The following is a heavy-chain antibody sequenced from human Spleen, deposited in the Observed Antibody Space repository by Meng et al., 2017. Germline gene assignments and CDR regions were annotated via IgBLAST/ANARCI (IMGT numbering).Heavy chain of an antibody. D-gene: IGHD6-19*01. CDR2: IGSSDSTI. Sequence: GESLKISCAASGFTFSDYYMSWIRQAPGQGLEWVSYIGSSDSTIYYADSVKGRFTISRDNAKNSLYLQMTSLRAEDTAVYYCARDLRQVQGGRAVAEAEKTYDFWGQGTLVTVSS. CDR1: GFTFSDYY. CDR3: ARDLRQVQGGRAVAEAEKTYDF. J-gene: IGHJ4*02. V-gene: IGHV3-11*04.